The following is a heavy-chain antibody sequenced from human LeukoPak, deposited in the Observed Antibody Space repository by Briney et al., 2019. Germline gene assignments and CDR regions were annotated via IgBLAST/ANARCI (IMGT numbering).Heavy chain of an antibody. J-gene: IGHJ6*03. V-gene: IGHV3-48*04. D-gene: IGHD6-13*01. CDR2: ISSGSGTI. CDR1: GFTFSSYS. Sequence: GGSLRLSCEASGFTFSSYSMNWVRQAPGKGLEWVSYISSGSGTIYYADSVKGRFTISRDNAKNSLYLQMNSLRAEDTAVYYCARIIAPTYYYYYYMDVWGKGTTVTVSS. CDR3: ARIIAPTYYYYYYMDV.